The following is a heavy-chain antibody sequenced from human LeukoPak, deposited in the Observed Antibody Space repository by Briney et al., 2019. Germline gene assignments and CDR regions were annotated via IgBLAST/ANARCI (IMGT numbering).Heavy chain of an antibody. CDR2: IYYSGST. D-gene: IGHD6-19*01. V-gene: IGHV4-59*01. CDR1: GGSMSNFY. CDR3: ARMPERAAVAGHDNDY. Sequence: SETLSLTCTVSGGSMSNFYWSWIRQFPGKGLEWIGYIYYSGSTKYNPSLKSRVTMSVDTSKNQFSLKLNSVTAADTAVYYCARMPERAAVAGHDNDYWGQGTLVTVSS. J-gene: IGHJ4*02.